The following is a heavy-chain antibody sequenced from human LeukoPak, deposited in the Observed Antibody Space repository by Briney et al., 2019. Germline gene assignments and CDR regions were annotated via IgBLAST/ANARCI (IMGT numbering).Heavy chain of an antibody. CDR3: ARTQSSVLELPSYYFDY. CDR1: GGSISSYY. V-gene: IGHV4-59*01. Sequence: PSETLSLTCTVSGGSISSYYWSWIRQPPGKGLEWIGYIYYSGSTNYNPSLKSRVTISVDTSKNQFSLKLSSVTAADTAVYYCARTQSSVLELPSYYFDYWGQGTLVTVSS. J-gene: IGHJ4*02. CDR2: IYYSGST. D-gene: IGHD1-7*01.